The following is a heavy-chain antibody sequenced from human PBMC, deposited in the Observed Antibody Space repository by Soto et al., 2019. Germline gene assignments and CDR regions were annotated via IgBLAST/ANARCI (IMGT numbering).Heavy chain of an antibody. J-gene: IGHJ3*02. D-gene: IGHD4-17*01. V-gene: IGHV1-69*06. Sequence: QVQLVQSGAEVKKPGSSVKVSCKASAVSFSSNALTWVRQAPGQGLEWMGGIIPYFHTANYAQKFQGRVTLTADKSTSTAYMELSSLRSEDTAVYYCARLRGPYGGTSRGLFDIWGQGTKVTVSS. CDR3: ARLRGPYGGTSRGLFDI. CDR2: IIPYFHTA. CDR1: AVSFSSNA.